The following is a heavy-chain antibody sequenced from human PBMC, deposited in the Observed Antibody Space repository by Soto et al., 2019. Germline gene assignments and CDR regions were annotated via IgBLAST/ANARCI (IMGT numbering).Heavy chain of an antibody. CDR3: ARSSYDILTGSHDL. CDR2: IYYSGST. J-gene: IGHJ4*02. Sequence: SETLSLTCTVSGGSSSSYYWSWIRQPPGKGLEWIGYIYYSGSTNYNPSLKSRVTISVDTSKNQFSLKLSSVTAADTAVYYCARSSYDILTGSHDLWGQGTLVTVSS. D-gene: IGHD3-9*01. V-gene: IGHV4-59*01. CDR1: GGSSSSYY.